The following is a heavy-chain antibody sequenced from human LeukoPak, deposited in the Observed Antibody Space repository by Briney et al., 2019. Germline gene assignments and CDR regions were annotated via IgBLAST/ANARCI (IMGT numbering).Heavy chain of an antibody. CDR1: GFTVSNKY. V-gene: IGHV3-53*01. J-gene: IGHJ3*02. CDR2: IYSDGRT. D-gene: IGHD3-22*01. Sequence: GGSLRLSCAASGFTVSNKYMTWVRQAPGKGLEWVSLIYSDGRTYYADSVKGRCTISRDNSKNTLYLQMNSLRVEDTAVYFCARGLSFSGYLDAFDTWGQGTMVTVSS. CDR3: ARGLSFSGYLDAFDT.